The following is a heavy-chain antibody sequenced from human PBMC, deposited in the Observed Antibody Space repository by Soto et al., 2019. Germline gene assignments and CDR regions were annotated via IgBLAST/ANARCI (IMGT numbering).Heavy chain of an antibody. CDR2: MYPDDSDI. CDR1: GYSFSFYW. CDR3: ATAYVYDFENSNYYRDAFDI. D-gene: IGHD3-22*01. J-gene: IGHJ3*02. V-gene: IGHV5-51*01. Sequence: PGESLKISCKASGYSFSFYWIGWVRQMPGKGLEWMAIMYPDDSDIRYSPSFEAHVTISADKSTSTASLQWSSLKASDTAMYYCATAYVYDFENSNYYRDAFDIWGQGTLVTV.